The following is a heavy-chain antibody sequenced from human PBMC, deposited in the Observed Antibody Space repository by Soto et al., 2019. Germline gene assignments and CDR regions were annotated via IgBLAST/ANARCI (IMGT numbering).Heavy chain of an antibody. J-gene: IGHJ4*02. V-gene: IGHV1-8*01. CDR3: AREISGSYRFDY. CDR1: GYTFSSYD. D-gene: IGHD1-26*01. Sequence: QVQLVQSGAEVKKPGASVKVSCKASGYTFSSYDINWVRQATGQGLEWMGWMNPNSGNTGYAQKFQGRVTMTRNSSISPAYMELSSLRSEDPAVYYCAREISGSYRFDYWGQGTLVTVSS. CDR2: MNPNSGNT.